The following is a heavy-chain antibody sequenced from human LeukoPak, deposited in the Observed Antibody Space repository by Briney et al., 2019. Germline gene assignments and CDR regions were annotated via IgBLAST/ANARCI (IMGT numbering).Heavy chain of an antibody. CDR1: GYRLTNNW. Sequence: GESLKISCKISGYRLTNNWIGWVRQVPGKGLEWMGLIYPGDSDTRYSPSFQGQVTISADKSISTAYLQWSSLKASDTAMYYCARRNRGGNAFDIWGQGTMVTVSS. J-gene: IGHJ3*02. CDR2: IYPGDSDT. CDR3: ARRNRGGNAFDI. V-gene: IGHV5-51*01. D-gene: IGHD2-15*01.